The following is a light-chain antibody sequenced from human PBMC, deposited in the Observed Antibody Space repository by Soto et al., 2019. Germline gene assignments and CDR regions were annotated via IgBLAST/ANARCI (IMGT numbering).Light chain of an antibody. J-gene: IGKJ1*01. CDR1: QSISSW. CDR2: DVS. CDR3: QQYNSYLWT. V-gene: IGKV1-5*01. Sequence: DIQMTQSPSTLSASVGDRVTITCRASQSISSWLAWYQQKPGKAPKLLIYDVSSLESGVLSRFSGSGSGTEFTLTISSLQPDDFATYYCQQYNSYLWTFGQGTKVDIK.